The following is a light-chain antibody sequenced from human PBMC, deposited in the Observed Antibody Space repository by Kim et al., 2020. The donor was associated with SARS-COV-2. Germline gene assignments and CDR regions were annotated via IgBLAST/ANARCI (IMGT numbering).Light chain of an antibody. CDR3: QQSYNTPPT. CDR1: QSISNY. Sequence: DNQMTQSPPSLSASVGDRVTITCRASQSISNYLNWYQQKPGKAPNLLIYAASSLQSGVPSRFSGSGSGTDFTLTITSLQPEDFATYYCQQSYNTPPTFGQGTKVDIK. CDR2: AAS. V-gene: IGKV1-39*01. J-gene: IGKJ1*01.